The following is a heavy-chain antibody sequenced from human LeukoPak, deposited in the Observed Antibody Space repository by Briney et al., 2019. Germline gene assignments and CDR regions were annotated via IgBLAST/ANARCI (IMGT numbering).Heavy chain of an antibody. J-gene: IGHJ4*02. CDR3: ARGVPTTGTFYFDY. CDR1: GYRITSYW. Sequence: GESLKISCKGSGYRITSYWIGCVRQMPGKRLECMGIIYPGDSDTRYSPSLQGQVTISADKSISTAYLQWSSLKASDTAMYYCARGVPTTGTFYFDYWGQGTLVTVSS. V-gene: IGHV5-51*01. D-gene: IGHD4-17*01. CDR2: IYPGDSDT.